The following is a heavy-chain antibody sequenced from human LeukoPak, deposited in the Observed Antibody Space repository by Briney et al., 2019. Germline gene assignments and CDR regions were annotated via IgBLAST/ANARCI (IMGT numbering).Heavy chain of an antibody. CDR1: GFTFSSYA. CDR3: AKGSYDFWSGYLPGFDP. J-gene: IGHJ5*02. D-gene: IGHD3-3*01. V-gene: IGHV3-23*01. Sequence: GGSLRLSCAASGFTFSSYAMSWVRQAPGKGLQWVSAISGSGGSTYYADSVKGRFTISRDNSKNTLYLQMNSLRAEDTAVYYCAKGSYDFWSGYLPGFDPWGQGTLVTVSS. CDR2: ISGSGGST.